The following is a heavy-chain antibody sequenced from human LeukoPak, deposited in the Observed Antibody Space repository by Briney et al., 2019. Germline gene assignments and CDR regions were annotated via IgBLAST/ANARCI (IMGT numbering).Heavy chain of an antibody. J-gene: IGHJ4*02. CDR3: ARYHGGSYTKNFDY. Sequence: SETLSLTCTVSGGSISSGDYYWSWIRQPPGKGLEWIGYIYYSGSTYYNPSLKSRVTIPVDTSKNQFSLKLSSVTAADTAVYYCARYHGGSYTKNFDYWGQGTLVTVSS. D-gene: IGHD1-26*01. CDR1: GGSISSGDYY. CDR2: IYYSGST. V-gene: IGHV4-30-4*08.